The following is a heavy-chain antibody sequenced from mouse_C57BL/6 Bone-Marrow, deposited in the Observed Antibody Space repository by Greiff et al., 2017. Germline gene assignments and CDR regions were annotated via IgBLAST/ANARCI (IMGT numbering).Heavy chain of an antibody. CDR1: GYTFTDYE. V-gene: IGHV1-15*01. J-gene: IGHJ2*01. Sequence: QVQLQQSGAELVRPGASVTLSCKASGYTFTDYEMHWVKQTPVHGLEWIGAIDPETGGTAYNQKFKGKATLTVDKSSSTAYMELRSLTSEDCAVYYCARGGHLRGYFDYWGQGTTLTVSS. CDR2: IDPETGGT. CDR3: ARGGHLRGYFDY. D-gene: IGHD1-1*01.